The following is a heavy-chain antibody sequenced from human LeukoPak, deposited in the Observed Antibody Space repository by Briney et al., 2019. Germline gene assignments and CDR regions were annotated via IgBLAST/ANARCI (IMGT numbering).Heavy chain of an antibody. Sequence: GASVKVSCNASGYTFTGYYMHWVRQAPGQGLEWMGWINPNSGGTNYAQKFQGRVTMTRDTSISTAYMELSRLRSDDTAVYYCAITMVRGVIMKVFDYWGQGTLVTVSS. J-gene: IGHJ4*02. V-gene: IGHV1-2*02. CDR2: INPNSGGT. CDR1: GYTFTGYY. CDR3: AITMVRGVIMKVFDY. D-gene: IGHD3-10*01.